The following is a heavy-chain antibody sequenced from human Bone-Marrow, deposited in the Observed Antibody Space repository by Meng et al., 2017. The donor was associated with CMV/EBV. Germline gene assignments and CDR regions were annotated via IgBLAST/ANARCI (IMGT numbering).Heavy chain of an antibody. CDR1: GFTFSIYA. J-gene: IGHJ4*02. V-gene: IGHV3-23*01. CDR3: AKRVSVAGAGGYFDY. CDR2: ISSSGGST. Sequence: SGFTFSIYAMSWVRQAPGKGLEWVSAISSSGGSTYYADSVKGRFTISRDNSKNTLYLQMNSLRAEDTAVYYCAKRVSVAGAGGYFDYWGQGTLVTVSS. D-gene: IGHD6-19*01.